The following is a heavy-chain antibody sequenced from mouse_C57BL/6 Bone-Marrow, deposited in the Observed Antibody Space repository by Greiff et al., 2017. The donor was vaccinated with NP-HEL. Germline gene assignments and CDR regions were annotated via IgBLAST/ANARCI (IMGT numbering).Heavy chain of an antibody. D-gene: IGHD1-1*01. CDR3: ARPTGVATEAMDY. J-gene: IGHJ4*01. V-gene: IGHV1-81*01. CDR1: GYTFTSYG. CDR2: IYPRSGNT. Sequence: QVQLQQSGAELARPGASVKLSCKASGYTFTSYGISWVKQRPGQGLEWIGEIYPRSGNTYYNEKVKGKATLTADKSSSTAYMELRRLTSEDSAVYVCARPTGVATEAMDYWGQGTSVTVSS.